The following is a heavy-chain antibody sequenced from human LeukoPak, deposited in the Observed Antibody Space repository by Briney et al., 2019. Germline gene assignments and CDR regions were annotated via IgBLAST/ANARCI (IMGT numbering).Heavy chain of an antibody. V-gene: IGHV1-2*02. CDR2: INPNSGGT. D-gene: IGHD3-9*01. CDR3: ARSGEYYDILTGLDYYYYMDV. J-gene: IGHJ6*03. Sequence: ASVKVSCKASGYTFTGYYMHWVRQAPGQGLEWMGWINPNSGGTNYAQKFQGRVTMTRDTSISTAYMELSRLRSDDTAVYYCARSGEYYDILTGLDYYYYMDVWGKGTTVTVSS. CDR1: GYTFTGYY.